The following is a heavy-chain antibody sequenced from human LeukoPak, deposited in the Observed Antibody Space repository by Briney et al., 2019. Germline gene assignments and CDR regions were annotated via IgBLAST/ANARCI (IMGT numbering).Heavy chain of an antibody. CDR2: INAGNGNT. V-gene: IGHV1-3*01. D-gene: IGHD4-23*01. J-gene: IGHJ4*02. CDR1: GYTFTSYA. CDR3: AREEDTAYGGFDY. Sequence: ASVKVSCKASGYTFTSYAMHWVRQAPGQRLEWMGWINAGNGNTKYSQKFQGRVTITRDTSASTAYMELSSLRSEDTAVYYCAREEDTAYGGFDYWGQGTLVTVSS.